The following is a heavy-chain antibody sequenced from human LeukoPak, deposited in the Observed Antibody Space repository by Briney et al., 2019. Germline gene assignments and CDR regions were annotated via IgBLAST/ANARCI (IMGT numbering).Heavy chain of an antibody. D-gene: IGHD3-16*02. Sequence: SETLSLTCTVSSGSISTSNYYWGWVRQPPGKALEWIGNIFYSGSTYYSPSLKGRVTISLDTSRNQFSLKLSSVTAADTAVYYCAIVVLSAWNAVDIWGQGTMVTVSS. J-gene: IGHJ3*02. CDR2: IFYSGST. CDR1: SGSISTSNYY. V-gene: IGHV4-39*07. CDR3: AIVVLSAWNAVDI.